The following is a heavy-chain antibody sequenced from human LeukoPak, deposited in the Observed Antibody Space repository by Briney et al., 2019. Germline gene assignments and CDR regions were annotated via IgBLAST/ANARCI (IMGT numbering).Heavy chain of an antibody. J-gene: IGHJ6*02. CDR2: INRYNGNT. CDR1: GYTFTSYC. Sequence: ASVKVSCKASGYTFTSYCIHWVRQAPGQGLEWMGWINRYNGNTDYAQKLQGRVTMTTDTSTSTAYMELRSLKSDDTAVYFCARDIGCEAAARFSYDYYHAMDVWGQGPTVTV. V-gene: IGHV1-18*01. D-gene: IGHD6-13*01. CDR3: ARDIGCEAAARFSYDYYHAMDV.